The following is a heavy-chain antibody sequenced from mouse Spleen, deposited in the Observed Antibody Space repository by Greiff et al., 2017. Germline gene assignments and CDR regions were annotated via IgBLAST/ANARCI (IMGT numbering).Heavy chain of an antibody. CDR2: IDPANGNT. CDR1: GFNIKNTY. J-gene: IGHJ1*03. CDR3: ASSYYSYYSYDEDYFDY. V-gene: IGHV14-3*01. Sequence: EVKLVESVAELVRPGASVKLSCTASGFNIKNTYMHWVKQRPEQGLEWIGRIDPANGNTKYAPKFQGKATITADTSSNTAYLQLSSLTSEDTAIYYCASSYYSYYSYDEDYFDYWGTGTTVTVSS. D-gene: IGHD2-12*01.